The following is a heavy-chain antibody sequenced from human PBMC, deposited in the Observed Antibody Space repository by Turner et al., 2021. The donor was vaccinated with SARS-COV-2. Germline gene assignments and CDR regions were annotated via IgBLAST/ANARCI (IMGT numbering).Heavy chain of an antibody. CDR2: ISYDGSNK. CDR3: ASFGGDYVFDY. D-gene: IGHD3-10*01. Sequence: QVQLVESGGGVVQPGRSLRLSCAASGFTFRSYGMHWVRQAPGKGLEWVAVISYDGSNKYYADAVKGRFTISRENSKNTLYLQMNSLRAEDTAVYYCASFGGDYVFDYWGQGTLVTVSS. V-gene: IGHV3-30*03. CDR1: GFTFRSYG. J-gene: IGHJ4*02.